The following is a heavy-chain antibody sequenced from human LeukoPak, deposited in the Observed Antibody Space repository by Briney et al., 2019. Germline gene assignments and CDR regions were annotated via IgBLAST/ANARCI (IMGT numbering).Heavy chain of an antibody. V-gene: IGHV3-23*01. J-gene: IGHJ4*02. CDR1: GFTFSNFG. Sequence: GGSLRLSCAASGFTFSNFGMRWVRQAPGKGLEWVSAISGSGTSIYYANSVKGRFTTSRDNSKNTLYLQLNSLRVEDTAVYYCAKGRYYFDYWGQGTLVTVSS. CDR3: AKGRYYFDY. CDR2: ISGSGTSI. D-gene: IGHD5-24*01.